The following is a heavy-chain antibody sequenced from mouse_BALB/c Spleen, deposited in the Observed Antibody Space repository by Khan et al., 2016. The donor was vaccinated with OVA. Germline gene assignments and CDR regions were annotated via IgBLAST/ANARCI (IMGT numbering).Heavy chain of an antibody. V-gene: IGHV1S56*01. J-gene: IGHJ1*01. CDR3: AISYYGSFWYFDV. CDR2: IYPGDGRT. D-gene: IGHD1-1*01. CDR1: GYTFRTYY. Sequence: QVQLQQSGPELVKPGASVKMSCKASGYTFRTYYIHWVKQRPGQGLEWIGWIYPGDGRTKYNEKFKGKTTLTADKSPSLVYMLLSSLTSDDSAIYFCAISYYGSFWYFDVWGAGTTVTVSS.